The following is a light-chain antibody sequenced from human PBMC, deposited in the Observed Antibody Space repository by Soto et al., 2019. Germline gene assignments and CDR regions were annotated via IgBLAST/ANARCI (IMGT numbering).Light chain of an antibody. CDR2: KAS. J-gene: IGKJ3*01. V-gene: IGKV1-5*03. CDR3: QQYNSYSPIT. Sequence: DIQMTQSPSTLSASVGDRVTITCRASQSISSWLAWYQQKPGKAPKLLIYKASSLESGVPSRFIGSGSGTEFTLTISSLQPDDFATYYCQQYNSYSPITFGPGTKVDIK. CDR1: QSISSW.